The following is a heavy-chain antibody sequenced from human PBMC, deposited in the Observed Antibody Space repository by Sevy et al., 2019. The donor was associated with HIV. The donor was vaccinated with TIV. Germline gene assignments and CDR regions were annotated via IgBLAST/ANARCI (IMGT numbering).Heavy chain of an antibody. CDR2: IWYDGSNK. V-gene: IGHV3-33*01. CDR3: ARDRETMIVGGFDY. Sequence: GGSLRLSCAASGFTFSSYGMHWVRQAPGKGLEWVAVIWYDGSNKYYADSVKGRFTISRDNAKNTLYLQMNSLRAEDTAVYYCARDRETMIVGGFDYWGQGTLVTVSS. D-gene: IGHD3-22*01. CDR1: GFTFSSYG. J-gene: IGHJ4*02.